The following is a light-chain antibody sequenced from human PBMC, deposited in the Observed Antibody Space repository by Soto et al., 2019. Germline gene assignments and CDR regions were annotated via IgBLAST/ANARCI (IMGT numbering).Light chain of an antibody. CDR2: DAS. Sequence: AIPLTQSPSSLSASVGDRVTLTCRASQGISSALAWYQQKPGKAPKLLIYDASSLESGVPSRFSGSGSGTDFTLTISSLQPEDFATYYCQQFNSYQFTFGRGTKVDIK. J-gene: IGKJ3*01. V-gene: IGKV1-13*02. CDR3: QQFNSYQFT. CDR1: QGISSA.